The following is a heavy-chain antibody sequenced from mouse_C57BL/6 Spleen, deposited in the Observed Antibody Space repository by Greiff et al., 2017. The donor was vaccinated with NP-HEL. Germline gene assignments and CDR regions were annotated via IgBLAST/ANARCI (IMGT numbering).Heavy chain of an antibody. D-gene: IGHD2-2*01. Sequence: EVKLVESGPGLVKPSQSLSLTCSVTGYSITSGYYWNWIRQFPGNKLEWMGYISYDGSNNYNPSLKNRISITRDTSKNQFFLKLNSVTTEDTATYYCARDGSYGYDYYYAMDYWGQGTSVTVSS. J-gene: IGHJ4*01. CDR2: ISYDGSN. CDR3: ARDGSYGYDYYYAMDY. CDR1: GYSITSGYY. V-gene: IGHV3-6*01.